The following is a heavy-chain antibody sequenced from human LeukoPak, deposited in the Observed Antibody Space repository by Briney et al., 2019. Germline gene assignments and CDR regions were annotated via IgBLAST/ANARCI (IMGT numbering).Heavy chain of an antibody. D-gene: IGHD6-6*01. J-gene: IGHJ4*02. V-gene: IGHV3-11*06. Sequence: GGSLRPSCAASGFTFSDYSMNWIRQAPGKGLEWISYISSSSSYTKYADSVKGRFTISRDNAKNSLYLQMNSLRAEDTAVYYCASEYSSSSGLSYWGQGTLVTVSS. CDR1: GFTFSDYS. CDR3: ASEYSSSSGLSY. CDR2: ISSSSSYT.